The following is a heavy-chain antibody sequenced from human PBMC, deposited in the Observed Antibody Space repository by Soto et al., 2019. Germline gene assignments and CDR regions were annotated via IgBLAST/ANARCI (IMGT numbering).Heavy chain of an antibody. CDR2: IYHSGST. CDR1: VGSISSGGYS. CDR3: ARDAYSNGNRWFDP. D-gene: IGHD4-4*01. J-gene: IGHJ5*02. V-gene: IGHV4-30-2*01. Sequence: SETLSLTCAVSVGSISSGGYSWSGFRQPPGKGLEWIGYIYHSGSTYYNPSLKSRVTISVDRSKNQFSLKLSSVTAADTAVYYCARDAYSNGNRWFDPWRQGTLCTVSS.